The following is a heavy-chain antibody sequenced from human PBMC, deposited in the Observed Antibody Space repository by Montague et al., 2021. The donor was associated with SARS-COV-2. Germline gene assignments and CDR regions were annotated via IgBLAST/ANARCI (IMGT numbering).Heavy chain of an antibody. CDR2: INGGGSGT. CDR3: LRENYGAFDA. J-gene: IGHJ3*01. CDR1: GFRFRTYW. V-gene: IGHV3-74*01. D-gene: IGHD3-10*01. Sequence: SLSLSASGFRFRTYWMSWVRQAPGKGLVWVSRINGGGSGTTYPDSVKGRFAISRDNAKNTLYLQMNSLRVDDTAVYYCLRENYGAFDAWGQGTMVTVSS.